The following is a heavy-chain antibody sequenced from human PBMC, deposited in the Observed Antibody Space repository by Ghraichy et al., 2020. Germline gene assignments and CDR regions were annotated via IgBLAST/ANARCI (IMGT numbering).Heavy chain of an antibody. CDR3: AKAPEPGIAAHFDY. J-gene: IGHJ4*02. CDR1: GFTFSSYA. Sequence: GGSLRLSCAASGFTFSSYAMSWVRQAPGKGLEWVSAISGSGGSTYYADSVKGRFTISRDNSKNTLYLQMNSLRAEDMAVYYCAKAPEPGIAAHFDYWGQGTLVTVSS. CDR2: ISGSGGST. V-gene: IGHV3-23*01. D-gene: IGHD1-14*01.